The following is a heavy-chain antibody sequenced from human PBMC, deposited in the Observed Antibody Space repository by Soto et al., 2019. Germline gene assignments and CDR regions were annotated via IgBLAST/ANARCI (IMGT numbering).Heavy chain of an antibody. Sequence: ASVKVSCKASGYTFTSYGISWVRQAPGQGLEWMGWINPNSGGTNYAQKFQGRVTMTRDTSISTAYMELSRLRSDDTAVYYCARETAMGGHDAFDIWGQGTMVTVSS. CDR2: INPNSGGT. J-gene: IGHJ3*02. CDR1: GYTFTSYG. V-gene: IGHV1-2*02. CDR3: ARETAMGGHDAFDI. D-gene: IGHD5-18*01.